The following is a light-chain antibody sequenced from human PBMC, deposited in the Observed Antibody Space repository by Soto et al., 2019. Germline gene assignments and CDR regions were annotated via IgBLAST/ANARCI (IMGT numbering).Light chain of an antibody. CDR3: QQYGRSPWT. J-gene: IGKJ1*01. Sequence: EIVLTQSPGTLSLSPGDRATLSCRASQSVSGSYLAWYQQKHGQAPGLIIYGASSRETGIPDTFSGSGSGTEFTLTISRLEPEDFEVDYCQQYGRSPWTFGQGTKVDIK. CDR1: QSVSGSY. V-gene: IGKV3-20*01. CDR2: GAS.